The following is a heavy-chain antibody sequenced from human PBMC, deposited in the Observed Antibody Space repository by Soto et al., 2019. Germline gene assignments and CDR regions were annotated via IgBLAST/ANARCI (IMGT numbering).Heavy chain of an antibody. CDR2: IYWDDDK. CDR1: GFSLSTSGVG. CDR3: AHKGRISLIGYSFDY. D-gene: IGHD3-22*01. J-gene: IGHJ4*02. V-gene: IGHV2-5*02. Sequence: QITLKESGPTLVKPTQTLTLTCTFSGFSLSTSGVGVGWIRQPPGKALEWLALIYWDDDKRYSPSLKSRLTITKDTSKNQVVLTMTNMDPVDTATYYGAHKGRISLIGYSFDYWGQGTLVTVSS.